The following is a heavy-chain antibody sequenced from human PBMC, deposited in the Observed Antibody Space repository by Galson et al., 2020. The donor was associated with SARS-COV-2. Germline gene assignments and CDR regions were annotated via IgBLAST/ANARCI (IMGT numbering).Heavy chain of an antibody. Sequence: GGSLRLSCAASGFTFSSYAMHWVRQAPGKGLEWVAVISYDGSNKYYADSVKGRFTISRDNSKNTLYLQMNSLRAEDTAVYYCARGGYDSSGYYLYYFDYWGQGTLVTVSS. CDR2: ISYDGSNK. J-gene: IGHJ4*02. CDR3: ARGGYDSSGYYLYYFDY. V-gene: IGHV3-30-3*01. D-gene: IGHD3-22*01. CDR1: GFTFSSYA.